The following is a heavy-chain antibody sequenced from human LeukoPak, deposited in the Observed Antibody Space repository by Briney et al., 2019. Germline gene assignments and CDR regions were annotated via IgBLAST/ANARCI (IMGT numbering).Heavy chain of an antibody. J-gene: IGHJ4*02. D-gene: IGHD3-10*01. CDR1: GFIFSNYW. Sequence: PGGSLRLSCAASGFIFSNYWMHWVRQAPGKGLEWVSRINSDGTSTSYADSVKGRFTISRDNAKNSLYLQMNSLRDEDTAVYYCARYGSGVDYWGQGTLVTVSS. CDR2: INSDGTST. CDR3: ARYGSGVDY. V-gene: IGHV3-74*01.